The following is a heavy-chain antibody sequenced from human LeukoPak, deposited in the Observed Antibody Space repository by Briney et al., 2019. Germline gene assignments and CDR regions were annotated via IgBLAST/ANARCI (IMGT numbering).Heavy chain of an antibody. Sequence: ASVKVSCKASGYIFSAYFIHWVRQAPGQGLEWMGWINSKSGATNYAQTFQGRVTMTRDTSTSTVYMELSSLRSEDTAVYYCARDDTGDFDHWGQGTLVTVSS. CDR1: GYIFSAYF. CDR2: INSKSGAT. J-gene: IGHJ4*02. CDR3: ARDDTGDFDH. V-gene: IGHV1-2*02. D-gene: IGHD3-10*01.